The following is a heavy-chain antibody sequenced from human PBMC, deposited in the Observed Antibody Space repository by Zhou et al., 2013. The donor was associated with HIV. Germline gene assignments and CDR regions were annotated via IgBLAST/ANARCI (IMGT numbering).Heavy chain of an antibody. Sequence: QVQLVQSGAEVKKPGASVKVSCKASGYTFTSYYMHWVRQAPGQGLEWMGIINPSGGSTSYAQKFQGRVTMTRDTSTSTVYMELSSLRSEDTAVYYCARDQPKPYYYDSRGYYYSGHNWFDPWGQGTLVTVSS. J-gene: IGHJ5*02. D-gene: IGHD3-22*01. CDR1: GYTFTSYY. V-gene: IGHV1-46*01. CDR2: INPSGGST. CDR3: ARDQPKPYYYDSRGYYYSGHNWFDP.